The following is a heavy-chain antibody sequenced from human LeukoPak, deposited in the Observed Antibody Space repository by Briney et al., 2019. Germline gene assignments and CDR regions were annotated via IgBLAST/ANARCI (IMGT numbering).Heavy chain of an antibody. V-gene: IGHV4-39*07. CDR2: IYYSGST. Sequence: PSETLSLTCTVSGGSISSSSYYWGWIRQPPGKGLEWIGSIYYSGSTNYNPSLKSRVTISVDTSKNQFSLKLSSVTAADTAVYYCARSHRWLQTSDYWGQGTLVTVSS. D-gene: IGHD5-24*01. CDR1: GGSISSSSYY. CDR3: ARSHRWLQTSDY. J-gene: IGHJ4*02.